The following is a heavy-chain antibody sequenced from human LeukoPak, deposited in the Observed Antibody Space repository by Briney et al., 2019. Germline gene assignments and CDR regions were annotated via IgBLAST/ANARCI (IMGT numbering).Heavy chain of an antibody. CDR1: GFTFSSYW. CDR3: GRDRYYDFWSGTKPDGNWFDP. J-gene: IGHJ5*02. CDR2: IKQDGSEK. Sequence: GGSLRLSCAASGFTFSSYWMSWARQAPGKGLEWVANIKQDGSEKYYVGSVKGRFTISRDNAKNSLYLQMNSLRAEDTAVYYCGRDRYYDFWSGTKPDGNWFDPWGQGTLVTVSS. V-gene: IGHV3-7*01. D-gene: IGHD3-3*01.